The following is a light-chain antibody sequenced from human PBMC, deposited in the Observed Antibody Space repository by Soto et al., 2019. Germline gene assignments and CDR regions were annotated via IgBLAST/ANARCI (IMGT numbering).Light chain of an antibody. V-gene: IGKV3-15*01. J-gene: IGKJ5*01. CDR2: DTS. Sequence: ETGMYQSPGTLSVYIGERATLSCRASQSVSIHLAWYQQKPGQAPRLLIYDTSTRATGIPARFSGSGSGTEFTLTISSLQSEDFAVYYCQQYSNWPPITFGQVTRLAIK. CDR3: QQYSNWPPIT. CDR1: QSVSIH.